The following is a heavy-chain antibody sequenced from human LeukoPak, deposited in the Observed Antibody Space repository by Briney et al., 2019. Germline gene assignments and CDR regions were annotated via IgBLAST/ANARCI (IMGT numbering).Heavy chain of an antibody. Sequence: GGSLRLSCAASGFTFSSYAMHWVRQAPGKGLEWVAVISHDGSNKYYADSVKGRFTISRDNSKNTLYLQMNSLRAEDTAVYYCARSHPAHDAFDIWGQGTMVTVSS. CDR1: GFTFSSYA. V-gene: IGHV3-30-3*01. CDR3: ARSHPAHDAFDI. CDR2: ISHDGSNK. J-gene: IGHJ3*02.